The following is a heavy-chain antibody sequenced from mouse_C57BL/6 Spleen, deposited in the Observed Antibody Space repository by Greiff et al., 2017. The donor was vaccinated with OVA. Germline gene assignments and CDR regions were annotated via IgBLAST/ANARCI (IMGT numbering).Heavy chain of an antibody. CDR3: TRRVRYYAMDY. CDR2: IDPETGGT. V-gene: IGHV1-15*01. D-gene: IGHD2-13*01. Sequence: VQLQQSGAELVRPGASVTLSCKASGYTFTDYEMHWVKQTPVHGLEWIGAIDPETGGTAYNQKFKGKAILTADKSSSTAYMELRSLTSEDAAVDYCTRRVRYYAMDYWGQGTSVTVSS. CDR1: GYTFTDYE. J-gene: IGHJ4*01.